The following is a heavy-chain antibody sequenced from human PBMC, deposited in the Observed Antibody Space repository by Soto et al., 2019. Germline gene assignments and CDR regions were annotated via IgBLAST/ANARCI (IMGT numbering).Heavy chain of an antibody. Sequence: ASVKVSCKASGYTFTGYCMHWVRQAPGQGLEWMGWINPNSGGTNYAQKFQGRVTMTKNTLYLQMNSLRAEDTAVYYCAKAGPQLWPYWHLDYWGQGTLVTVSS. CDR2: INPNSGGT. J-gene: IGHJ4*02. CDR1: GYTFTGYC. V-gene: IGHV1-2*02. CDR3: AKAGPQLWPYWHLDY. D-gene: IGHD5-18*01.